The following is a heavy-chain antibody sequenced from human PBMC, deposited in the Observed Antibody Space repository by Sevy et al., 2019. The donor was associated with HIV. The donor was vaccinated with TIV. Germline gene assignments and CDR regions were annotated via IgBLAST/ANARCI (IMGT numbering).Heavy chain of an antibody. J-gene: IGHJ6*02. CDR2: ISAYNGNT. CDR3: ARDEAITMVRGASKGYYYYYYGMDV. D-gene: IGHD3-10*01. V-gene: IGHV1-18*01. Sequence: ASVKVSCKASGYTFTSYGISWVRQAPGQGLEWMGWISAYNGNTNYAQKLQGRVTMTTDTSTSTAYMELRSLTSDDTAVYYCARDEAITMVRGASKGYYYYYYGMDVWGQGTTVTVSS. CDR1: GYTFTSYG.